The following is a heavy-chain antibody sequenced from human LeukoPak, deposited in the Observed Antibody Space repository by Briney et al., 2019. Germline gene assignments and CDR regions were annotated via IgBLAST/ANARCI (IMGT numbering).Heavy chain of an antibody. CDR3: ARGTMFPYYFDY. D-gene: IGHD3-10*02. Sequence: GGSLRLSCAASGFTFSTFAMHWVRLSPGKGLEWVSSITGSGPYMLYADSVKGRFTISRDNAKNSLYLQMNSLRAEDTAVYYCARGTMFPYYFDYWGQGTLATVSS. CDR1: GFTFSTFA. V-gene: IGHV3-21*01. CDR2: ITGSGPYM. J-gene: IGHJ4*02.